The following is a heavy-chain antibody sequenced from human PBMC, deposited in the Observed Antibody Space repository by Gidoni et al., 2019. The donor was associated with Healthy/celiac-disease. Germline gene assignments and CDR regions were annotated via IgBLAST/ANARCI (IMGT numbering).Heavy chain of an antibody. J-gene: IGHJ3*02. CDR1: GRPFSSYA. D-gene: IGHD3-10*01. CDR3: ARGEIQGSAFDI. CDR2: IIPIFGTA. Sequence: QVQLVQPGAEVKTPGSSVKVSCMASGRPFSSYAISWVRQAPGQGLEWLGGIIPIFGTANYAQKFQGRVTITADKSTSTAYMELSSLRSEDTAVYYCARGEIQGSAFDIWGQGTMVTVSS. V-gene: IGHV1-69*06.